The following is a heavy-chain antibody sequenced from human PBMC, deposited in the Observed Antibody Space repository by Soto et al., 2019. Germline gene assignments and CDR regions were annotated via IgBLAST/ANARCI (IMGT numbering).Heavy chain of an antibody. D-gene: IGHD3-22*01. Sequence: QLQLQESASGLVRPAQTLSLTCAVSGASVSSGSYSWRWIRQPPGKGLEWIGFYFQGGDAYYNPSLASRVTISVDRSKNQFSLKLRSVTDADTAVYYCARLDDQSSGSDAFDIVGQGTTVTVSS. CDR3: ARLDDQSSGSDAFDI. J-gene: IGHJ3*02. V-gene: IGHV4-30-2*01. CDR1: GASVSSGSYS. CDR2: YFQGGDA.